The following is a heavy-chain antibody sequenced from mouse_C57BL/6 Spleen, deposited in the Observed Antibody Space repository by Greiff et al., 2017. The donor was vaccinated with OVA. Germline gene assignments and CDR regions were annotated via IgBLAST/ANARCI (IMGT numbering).Heavy chain of an antibody. V-gene: IGHV5-4*01. CDR2: ISDGGSYT. CDR3: ATYYSNYDWYFDV. J-gene: IGHJ1*03. CDR1: GFTFSSYA. D-gene: IGHD2-5*01. Sequence: EVHLVESGGGLVKPGGSLKLSCAASGFTFSSYAMSWVRQTPEKRLEWVATISDGGSYTYYPDNVKGRFTISRDNAKNNLYLQMSHLKSEDTAMYYCATYYSNYDWYFDVWGTGTTVTVSS.